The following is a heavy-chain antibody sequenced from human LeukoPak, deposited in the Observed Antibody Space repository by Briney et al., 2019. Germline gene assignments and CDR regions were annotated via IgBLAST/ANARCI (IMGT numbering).Heavy chain of an antibody. CDR2: IYYSRST. Sequence: ASETLSLTCTVSGGSISSYYWSWIRQPPGKGLEWIGYIYYSRSTNYNPSLKSRVTISVDTSKNQFSLKLSSVTAADTAVYYCARDRGGYYDSSGYYVRFDPWGQGTLVTVSS. D-gene: IGHD3-22*01. CDR1: GGSISSYY. CDR3: ARDRGGYYDSSGYYVRFDP. V-gene: IGHV4-59*01. J-gene: IGHJ5*02.